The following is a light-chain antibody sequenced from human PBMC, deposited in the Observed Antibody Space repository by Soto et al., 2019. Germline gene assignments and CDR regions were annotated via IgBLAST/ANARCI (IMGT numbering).Light chain of an antibody. V-gene: IGKV1-39*01. CDR2: TAP. J-gene: IGKJ4*01. CDR3: QQSHSAPLT. CDR1: QKISKY. Sequence: DIQMTQSPSSLSASIGDRVTITCRASQKISKYVNWYQHKPGRVPSLLIDTAPRLQSGVPSRFNGSGSVTDFTLTISNLQPEDFATYYCQQSHSAPLTFGGGTKVDIK.